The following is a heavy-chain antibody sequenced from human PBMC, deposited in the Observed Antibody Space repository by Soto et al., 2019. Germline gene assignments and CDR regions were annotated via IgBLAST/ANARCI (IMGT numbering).Heavy chain of an antibody. CDR2: IVVGSGNT. D-gene: IGHD2-15*01. CDR3: AADGYCSGGSCYESDSGMDV. J-gene: IGHJ6*02. Sequence: GASVKVSCKASGYTFTGYYMQWVRQARGQRLEWIGWIVVGSGNTNYAQKFQERVTITRDMSTSTAYMELSSLRSEDTAVYYCAADGYCSGGSCYESDSGMDVWGQGTTVTVS. V-gene: IGHV1-58*02. CDR1: GYTFTGYY.